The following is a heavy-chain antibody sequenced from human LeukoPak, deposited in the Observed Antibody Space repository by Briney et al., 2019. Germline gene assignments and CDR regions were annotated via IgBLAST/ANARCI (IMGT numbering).Heavy chain of an antibody. V-gene: IGHV3-30-3*01. CDR3: ARDVAKGSGYSYGLGWYFDL. J-gene: IGHJ2*01. Sequence: GGSLRLSCAASGFTFSSYAMHWVRQAPGKGLEWVAVISYDGSNKYYADSVKGRFTISRDNSKNTLYLQMNSLRAEDTAVYYCARDVAKGSGYSYGLGWYFDLWGRGTLVTVSS. D-gene: IGHD5-18*01. CDR2: ISYDGSNK. CDR1: GFTFSSYA.